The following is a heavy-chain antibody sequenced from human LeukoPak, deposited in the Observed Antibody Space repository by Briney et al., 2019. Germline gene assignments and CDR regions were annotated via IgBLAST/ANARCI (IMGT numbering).Heavy chain of an antibody. CDR3: ARDSLAVAGNDPACFDY. CDR1: GFTFSSYG. CDR2: ISYDGSNK. J-gene: IGHJ4*02. Sequence: GGSLRLSCAASGFTFSSYGMHWVRQAPGKGLEWVAVISYDGSNKYYADSVKGRFTISRDNSKNTLYLQMYSLRAEDTAVYYCARDSLAVAGNDPACFDYWGQGTLVTVSS. V-gene: IGHV3-30*19. D-gene: IGHD6-19*01.